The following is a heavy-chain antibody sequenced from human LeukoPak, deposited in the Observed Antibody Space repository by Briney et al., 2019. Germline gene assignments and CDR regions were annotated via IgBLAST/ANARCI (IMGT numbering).Heavy chain of an antibody. Sequence: GGSLRLSCAASGFTFSSYAMTWVRRAPGKGLDWVSSISGDVGSTWYADSERGRFTISRDNSQNTLYLQMNSLRVEDTAIYYCARAREGYNPLDYWGQGTLVSVSS. CDR2: ISGDVGST. V-gene: IGHV3-23*01. J-gene: IGHJ4*02. CDR3: ARAREGYNPLDY. D-gene: IGHD5-24*01. CDR1: GFTFSSYA.